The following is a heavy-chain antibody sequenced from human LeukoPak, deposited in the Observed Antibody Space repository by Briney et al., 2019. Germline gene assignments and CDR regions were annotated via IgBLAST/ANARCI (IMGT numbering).Heavy chain of an antibody. J-gene: IGHJ5*02. CDR3: AREAIVVVVAATSSQPNWFDP. D-gene: IGHD2-15*01. Sequence: GGSLRLSCAASGFTFSSYAMHWVRQAPGEGLEWVAVISYDGSNKYYADSVKGRFTISRDNSKNTLYLQMNSLRAEDTAVYYCAREAIVVVVAATSSQPNWFDPWGQGTLVTVSS. CDR2: ISYDGSNK. V-gene: IGHV3-30*04. CDR1: GFTFSSYA.